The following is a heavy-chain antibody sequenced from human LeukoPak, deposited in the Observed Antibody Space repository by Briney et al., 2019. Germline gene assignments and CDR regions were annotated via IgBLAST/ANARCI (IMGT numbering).Heavy chain of an antibody. Sequence: GASVKVSCKASGGTFSSYAISWVRQAPGQGLEWMGGIIPIFGTANYAQKFQGRVTITADESTSTAYMELSSLRSEDTAVYYCASAGSYCSSTSCYSPSDYYMDVWGKGTTVTVSS. J-gene: IGHJ6*03. CDR3: ASAGSYCSSTSCYSPSDYYMDV. V-gene: IGHV1-69*13. CDR2: IIPIFGTA. D-gene: IGHD2-2*02. CDR1: GGTFSSYA.